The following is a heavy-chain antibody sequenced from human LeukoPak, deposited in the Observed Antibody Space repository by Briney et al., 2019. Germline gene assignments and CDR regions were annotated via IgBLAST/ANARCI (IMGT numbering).Heavy chain of an antibody. CDR3: ARGLRGVTTCFDY. V-gene: IGHV3-64*01. D-gene: IGHD4-17*01. CDR1: GFTFSSHA. Sequence: GSLRLSCEASGFTFSSHAMYWVRQAPGKGLEYVSAISSNGDSTYYANSVKGRFTTSRDNSKNTLYLQMGSLRAEDMAVYYCARGLRGVTTCFDYWGRGTLVTVSS. CDR2: ISSNGDST. J-gene: IGHJ4*02.